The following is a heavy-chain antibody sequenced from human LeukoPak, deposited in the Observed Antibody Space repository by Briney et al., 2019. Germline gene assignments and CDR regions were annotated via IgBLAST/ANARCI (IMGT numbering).Heavy chain of an antibody. Sequence: GGSLRLSCAASGFTFRTHEMNWVRQAPGKGLEWVSYIGSGDDTISYAESVKGRFTISRDNAKNSLYLQMNSLRAEDTAVYYCXRATLIHHPSLVEYYFDYWGQGTLVTVSS. CDR1: GFTFRTHE. CDR3: XRATLIHHPSLVEYYFDY. D-gene: IGHD3-16*01. J-gene: IGHJ4*02. V-gene: IGHV3-48*03. CDR2: IGSGDDTI.